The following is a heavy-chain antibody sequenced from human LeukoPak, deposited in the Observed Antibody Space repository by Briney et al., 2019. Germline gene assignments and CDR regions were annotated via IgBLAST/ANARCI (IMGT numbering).Heavy chain of an antibody. CDR3: ARWYYYDSSGLRQGQNWFDP. CDR1: GGSISSSSYY. CDR2: IYYSGGT. V-gene: IGHV4-39*01. Sequence: PSETLSLTCTVSGGSISSSSYYWGWIRQPPGKGLEWIGSIYYSGGTYYNPSLKSRVTISVDTSKNQFSLKLSSVTAADTAVYYCARWYYYDSSGLRQGQNWFDPWGQGTLVTVSS. J-gene: IGHJ5*02. D-gene: IGHD3-22*01.